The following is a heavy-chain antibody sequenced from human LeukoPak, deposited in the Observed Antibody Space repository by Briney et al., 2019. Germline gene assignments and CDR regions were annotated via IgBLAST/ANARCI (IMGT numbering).Heavy chain of an antibody. CDR2: ISAYNGNT. CDR3: ARDHSVGDIAWWFDP. V-gene: IGHV1-18*01. CDR1: DYTFTSYG. Sequence: GASVKVSCKASDYTFTSYGIIWVRQAPGQGLEGMGWISAYNGNTNYAQKLQGRVTITTDTSTSTAYMELRSLRSDDTAVYYCARDHSVGDIAWWFDPWGQGTLVSVSS. J-gene: IGHJ5*02. D-gene: IGHD3-10*01.